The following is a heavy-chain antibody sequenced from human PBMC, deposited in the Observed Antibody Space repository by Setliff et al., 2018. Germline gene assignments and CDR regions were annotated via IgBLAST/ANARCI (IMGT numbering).Heavy chain of an antibody. J-gene: IGHJ4*02. CDR3: ARGTYANSWARFDF. Sequence: SETLSLTCAVSDDSTRNNNYFWAWIRQPPGKGLEWIGFMYHNGDTHYSPSLKSRVSLSVDTSKRQVSLKLNTATAADTAVYYCARGTYANSWARFDFWGRGALVTVSS. CDR1: DDSTRNNNYF. CDR2: MYHNGDT. D-gene: IGHD2-15*01. V-gene: IGHV4-30-4*08.